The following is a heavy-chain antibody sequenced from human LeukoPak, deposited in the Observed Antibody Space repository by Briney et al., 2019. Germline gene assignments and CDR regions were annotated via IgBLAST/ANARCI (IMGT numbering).Heavy chain of an antibody. CDR3: AHRRRTGLENWFDP. V-gene: IGHV2-5*01. J-gene: IGHJ5*02. Sequence: SGPTLVNPTQTLTLTCTFSGFSLSTSGVGVGWIRQPPVKALEWLPLIYGNDDKRYSPTLKSRLTITKDTSKNQVVLTMTNVDPVDTATYYCAHRRRTGLENWFDPWGQGTLVTVSS. D-gene: IGHD1-1*01. CDR2: IYGNDDK. CDR1: GFSLSTSGVG.